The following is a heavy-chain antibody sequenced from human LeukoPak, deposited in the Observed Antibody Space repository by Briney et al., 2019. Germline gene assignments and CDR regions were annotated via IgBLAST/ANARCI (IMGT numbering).Heavy chain of an antibody. CDR3: ARTTTYSSGWYGAY. D-gene: IGHD6-19*01. CDR1: GYRYSDYW. CDR2: IYGGDSET. V-gene: IGHV5-51*01. Sequence: GESLKISCKGSGYRYSDYWIGWVRQMPGKGLEWMGIIYGGDSETRYSPSLQGQVTISADKSINTAYLRWSSLKASDTAMYYCARTTTYSSGWYGAYWGQGTLVTVSS. J-gene: IGHJ4*02.